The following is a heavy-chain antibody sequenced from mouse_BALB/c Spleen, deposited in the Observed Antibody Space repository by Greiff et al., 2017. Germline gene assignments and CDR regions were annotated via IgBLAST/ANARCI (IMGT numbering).Heavy chain of an antibody. CDR3: ASDGYDRGYFDY. D-gene: IGHD2-2*01. CDR1: GFSLTSYG. V-gene: IGHV2-9*02. J-gene: IGHJ2*01. Sequence: QVQLKESGPGLVAPSQSLSITCTVSGFSLTSYGVHWVRQPPGKGLEWLGVIWAGGSTNYNSALMSRLSISKDNSKSQVFLKMNSLQTDDTAMYCCASDGYDRGYFDYWGQGTTLTVSS. CDR2: IWAGGST.